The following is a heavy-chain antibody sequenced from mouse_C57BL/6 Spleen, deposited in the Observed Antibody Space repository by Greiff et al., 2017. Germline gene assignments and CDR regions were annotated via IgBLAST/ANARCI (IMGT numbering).Heavy chain of an antibody. CDR1: GFTFSDYY. J-gene: IGHJ2*01. V-gene: IGHV5-16*01. CDR2: INYDGSST. CDR3: ARGNWLYYFDD. D-gene: IGHD4-1*02. Sequence: EVNVVESEGGLVQPGSSMKLSCTASGFTFSDYYMAWVRQVPEKGLEWVANINYDGSSTYYLDSLKSRFIISRDNAKNILYLQMSSLKSEDTATYYCARGNWLYYFDDWGQGTTLTVSS.